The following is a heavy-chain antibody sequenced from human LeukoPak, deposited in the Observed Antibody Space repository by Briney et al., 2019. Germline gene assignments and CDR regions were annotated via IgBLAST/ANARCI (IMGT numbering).Heavy chain of an antibody. V-gene: IGHV3-48*01. Sequence: GGSLRLSCAASGFTFRSYSMNWVRQAPGMGLEWVSYISSSSSTIYYADSVKGRFIISRDNAKNSLYLQMNSLRAEDTAVYYCARDPYSGRYGDYYYYMDVWGKGTTVTISS. CDR1: GFTFRSYS. D-gene: IGHD1-26*01. CDR2: ISSSSSTI. CDR3: ARDPYSGRYGDYYYYMDV. J-gene: IGHJ6*03.